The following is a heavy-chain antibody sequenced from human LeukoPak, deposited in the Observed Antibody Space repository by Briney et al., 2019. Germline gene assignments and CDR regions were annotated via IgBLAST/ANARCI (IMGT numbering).Heavy chain of an antibody. Sequence: SETLSLTCAVYGGSFSGYYWSWIRQPPGKGLEWIGEMNHSGSTNYNPSLKSRVIISVDTSKNQFSLKLSSVTAADTAVYYCARGDYYDALSWGQGTLVTVSS. CDR2: MNHSGST. CDR1: GGSFSGYY. D-gene: IGHD3-22*01. CDR3: ARGDYYDALS. J-gene: IGHJ4*02. V-gene: IGHV4-34*01.